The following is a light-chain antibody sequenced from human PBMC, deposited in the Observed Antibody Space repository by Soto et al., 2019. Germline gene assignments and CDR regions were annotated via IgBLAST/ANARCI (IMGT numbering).Light chain of an antibody. V-gene: IGLV2-14*01. CDR2: EVS. CDR3: ASYTSSSTSVI. J-gene: IGLJ2*01. CDR1: SSDVGDYNY. Sequence: QSALTQPASVSGSPGQSITISCTGTSSDVGDYNYVSWYQQHPGKAPRLIIYEVSNRPSGISSRFSGSKSGNTASLTISGLQAEDEADYYCASYTSSSTSVIFGRGTKVTVL.